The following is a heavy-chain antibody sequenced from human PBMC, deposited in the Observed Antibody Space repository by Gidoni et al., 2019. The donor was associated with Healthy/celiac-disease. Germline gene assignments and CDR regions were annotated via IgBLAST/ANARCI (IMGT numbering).Heavy chain of an antibody. CDR3: ARDRDYGDSFDY. V-gene: IGHV3-33*01. CDR1: GFTFSSYG. D-gene: IGHD4-17*01. Sequence: QVQLVESGGGVVQPGRSLRLSCAASGFTFSSYGMHWVRQAPGKGLEWVAVIWYDGSNKYYADSGKGRFTISRDNSKNTLYLQMNSLRAEDTAVYYCARDRDYGDSFDYWGQGTLVTVSS. CDR2: IWYDGSNK. J-gene: IGHJ4*02.